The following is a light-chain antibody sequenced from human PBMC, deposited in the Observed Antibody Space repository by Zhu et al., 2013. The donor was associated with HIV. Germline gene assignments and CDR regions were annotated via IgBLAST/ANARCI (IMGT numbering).Light chain of an antibody. J-gene: IGLJ2*01. V-gene: IGLV2-8*01. CDR3: SSFAGTNSIL. CDR1: SNDIGGYNY. Sequence: QSALTQPPSASGSPGQSVTISCTGTSNDIGGYNYVSWYQQHPGKVPKLMIYEVNKRPSGVPDRFFGSKSGNTASLTVSGLHSEDEADYYCSSFAGTNSILFGGGTKLTVL. CDR2: EVN.